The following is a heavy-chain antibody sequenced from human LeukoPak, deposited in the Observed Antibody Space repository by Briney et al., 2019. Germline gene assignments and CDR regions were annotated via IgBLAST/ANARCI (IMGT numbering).Heavy chain of an antibody. Sequence: SVKVSCKASGGTFSSYAISWVRQAPGQGLEWMGRIIPIFGTANYAQKFQGRVTITTDESTSTAYMELSSLRSEDTAGYYCARGGWNYYDSSGYYLPFDYWGQGTLVTVSS. J-gene: IGHJ4*02. V-gene: IGHV1-69*05. CDR2: IIPIFGTA. CDR1: GGTFSSYA. D-gene: IGHD3-22*01. CDR3: ARGGWNYYDSSGYYLPFDY.